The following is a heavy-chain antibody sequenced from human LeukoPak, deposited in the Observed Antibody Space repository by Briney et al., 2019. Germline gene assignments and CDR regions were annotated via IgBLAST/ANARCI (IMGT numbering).Heavy chain of an antibody. CDR2: INPIFGTA. D-gene: IGHD5-24*01. CDR1: GGTFSSYA. CDR3: ARDGDGPMATIWHY. V-gene: IGHV1-69*13. J-gene: IGHJ4*02. Sequence: SVKVSCKASGGTFSSYAISWVRQAPGQGLEWMGGINPIFGTANYAQKFQGRVTITADESTSTAYMELSSLRSEDTAVYYCARDGDGPMATIWHYWGQGTLVTVSS.